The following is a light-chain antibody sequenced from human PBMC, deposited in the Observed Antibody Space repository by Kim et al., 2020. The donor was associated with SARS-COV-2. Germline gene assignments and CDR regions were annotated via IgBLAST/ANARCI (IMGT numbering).Light chain of an antibody. Sequence: GEGATLSSGGRGRVRCRCLAGDGENSGQAPKLLIYGATSRATGIQERFSGGGSGTGFTRTISRLEPEEFAVYYCQHYGVSPAWTVGQGTKVEIK. CDR1: GRVRCRC. J-gene: IGKJ1*01. CDR2: GAT. V-gene: IGKV3-20*01. CDR3: QHYGVSPAWT.